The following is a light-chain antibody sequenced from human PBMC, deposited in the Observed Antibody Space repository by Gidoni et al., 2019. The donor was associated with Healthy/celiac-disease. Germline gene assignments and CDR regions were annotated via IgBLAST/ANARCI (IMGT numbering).Light chain of an antibody. CDR1: SSNIGSGYD. V-gene: IGLV1-40*01. J-gene: IGLJ2*01. Sequence: QSVLTQPPSVSGAPGQRVTISCTGSSSNIGSGYDVHWYQHLPGTAPKLLIYGNNNRPSGVPDRFSGSKSGTSASLAITVLQAEDEGDFYCQSYDSSLSGVVFGGGTKLTVL. CDR3: QSYDSSLSGVV. CDR2: GNN.